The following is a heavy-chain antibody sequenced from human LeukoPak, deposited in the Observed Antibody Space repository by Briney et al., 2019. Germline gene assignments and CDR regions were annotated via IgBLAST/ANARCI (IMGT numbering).Heavy chain of an antibody. CDR1: GGSFSGYY. CDR3: ARGQFWSGYSI. Sequence: SETLSLTCAVYGGSFSGYYWSWIRQPPGKGLEWIGEINHSGSTNYNPSLKSRVTISVDTSKNQFSLKLSSVTAADTAVYYCARGQFWSGYSIWGQGTLVTVSS. D-gene: IGHD3-3*02. J-gene: IGHJ4*02. CDR2: INHSGST. V-gene: IGHV4-34*01.